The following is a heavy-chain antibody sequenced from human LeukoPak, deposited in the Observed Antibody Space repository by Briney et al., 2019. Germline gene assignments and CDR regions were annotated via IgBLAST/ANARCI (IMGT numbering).Heavy chain of an antibody. Sequence: ASVNVSCKASGYTFTSYGISWVRQAPGQGLEWMGWISAYNGNTNYAQKLQGRVTITADKSTSTAYMELSSLRSEDTAVYYCASTNYCTNGVCSTYYYYMDVWGKGTTVTVSS. CDR1: GYTFTSYG. CDR3: ASTNYCTNGVCSTYYYYMDV. V-gene: IGHV1-18*01. D-gene: IGHD2-8*01. CDR2: ISAYNGNT. J-gene: IGHJ6*03.